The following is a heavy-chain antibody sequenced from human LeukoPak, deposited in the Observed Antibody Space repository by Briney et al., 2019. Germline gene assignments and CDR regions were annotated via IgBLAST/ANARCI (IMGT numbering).Heavy chain of an antibody. CDR1: GFIVSSHY. J-gene: IGHJ4*02. Sequence: GGSLRLSCAASGFIVSSHYMNWVRQAPGKGLEWVAVIYTGGDTYYAESVEGRFTISRHNSKNTLYLQMNSLRTDDTAVYYCARDRPGGGKLDFDYWGQGTLATVSS. V-gene: IGHV3-53*04. CDR2: IYTGGDT. CDR3: ARDRPGGGKLDFDY. D-gene: IGHD1-1*01.